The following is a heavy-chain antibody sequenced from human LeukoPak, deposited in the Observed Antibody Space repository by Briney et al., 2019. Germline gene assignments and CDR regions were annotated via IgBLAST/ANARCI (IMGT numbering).Heavy chain of an antibody. Sequence: GGSLRLSCAASGFIFSRNYMSWVRQAPGKGLEWVSVIYSGGSTYYADSVKGRFTISRDNSKNTLYLQMNSLRPEDSAVYYCAREGSGWYPFDHWGQGTLITV. D-gene: IGHD6-19*01. CDR2: IYSGGST. CDR3: AREGSGWYPFDH. J-gene: IGHJ4*02. CDR1: GFIFSRNY. V-gene: IGHV3-66*02.